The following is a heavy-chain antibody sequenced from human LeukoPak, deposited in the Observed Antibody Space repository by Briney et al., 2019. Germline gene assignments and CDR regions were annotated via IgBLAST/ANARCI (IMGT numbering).Heavy chain of an antibody. CDR1: GGSISSYY. CDR3: ARGYRYYFDY. V-gene: IGHV4-59*01. D-gene: IGHD2-2*02. J-gene: IGHJ4*02. Sequence: SETLSLTCTGSGGSISSYYWSWIRQPPGKGLEWIGYIYYSGSTNYNPSLKSRVNISVDTSKNQFSLKLSSVTAADTAVYYCARGYRYYFDYWGQGTLITVSS. CDR2: IYYSGST.